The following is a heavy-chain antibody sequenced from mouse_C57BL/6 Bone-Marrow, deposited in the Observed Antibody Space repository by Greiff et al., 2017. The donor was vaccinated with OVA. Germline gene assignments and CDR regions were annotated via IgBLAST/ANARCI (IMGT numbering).Heavy chain of an antibody. V-gene: IGHV14-1*01. Sequence: VQLQQSGAELVRPGASVKLSCTASGFNIKDYYMHWVKQRPEQGLEWIGRIDPEDGDTEYAPKFQGKATMTADTSSNSAYLQLSSQTSEDTAVYYCTILYYGSSYGYFDVWGTGTTGTVSS. CDR2: IDPEDGDT. D-gene: IGHD1-1*01. CDR3: TILYYGSSYGYFDV. CDR1: GFNIKDYY. J-gene: IGHJ1*03.